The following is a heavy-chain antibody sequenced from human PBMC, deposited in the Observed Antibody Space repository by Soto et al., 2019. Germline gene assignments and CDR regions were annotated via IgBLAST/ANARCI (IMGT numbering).Heavy chain of an antibody. Sequence: EVQLVESGGGLVQPGGSLRLSCAASGFTFSSYEMNWVRQAPGKGLERVSYISSSGSTIYYADSVKDRFTISRDNAKNSLYLQMNSLRAEDTAVYYCARTRRGLVGYFDYWGQGTLDTVSS. CDR3: ARTRRGLVGYFDY. CDR1: GFTFSSYE. J-gene: IGHJ4*02. CDR2: ISSSGSTI. D-gene: IGHD4-17*01. V-gene: IGHV3-48*03.